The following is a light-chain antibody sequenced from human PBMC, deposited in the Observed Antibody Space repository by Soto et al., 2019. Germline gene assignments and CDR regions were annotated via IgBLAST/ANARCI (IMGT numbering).Light chain of an antibody. CDR1: SVDVGAYDF. CDR2: VVS. J-gene: IGLJ2*01. Sequence: QSALAQPHSVSGSPGQSVTISCTGTSVDVGAYDFVPWYQQHPGKAPKLLIYVVSGRPSGVPHRFSGSKSGNTASLTISGLQAEDEADYYCSSYTSSSTLVVFGGGTK. CDR3: SSYTSSSTLVV. V-gene: IGLV2-11*01.